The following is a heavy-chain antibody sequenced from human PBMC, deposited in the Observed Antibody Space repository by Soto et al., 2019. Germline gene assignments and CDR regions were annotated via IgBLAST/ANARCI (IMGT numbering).Heavy chain of an antibody. CDR1: GYSFTSYW. J-gene: IGHJ3*02. Sequence: GESLKISCKGSGYSFTSYWIGWVRQMPGKGLEWMGIIYPGDSDTRYSPSFQGQVTISADKSISTAYLQWSSLKASDTAMYYCARPGRRLAVDGHDAFDIWGQGTMVTVSS. CDR2: IYPGDSDT. V-gene: IGHV5-51*01. D-gene: IGHD6-19*01. CDR3: ARPGRRLAVDGHDAFDI.